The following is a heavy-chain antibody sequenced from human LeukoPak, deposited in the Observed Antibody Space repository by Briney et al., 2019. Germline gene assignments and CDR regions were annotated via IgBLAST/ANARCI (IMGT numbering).Heavy chain of an antibody. V-gene: IGHV3-23*01. CDR3: AKIETGTTGSEYYFDY. J-gene: IGHJ4*02. CDR2: ISGSGGST. CDR1: GFTFSSYA. Sequence: GGSLRLSCAASGFTFSSYAMSWVRQAPGKRLEWVSAISGSGGSTYYADSVKGRFTISRDNSKNTLYLQMNSLRAEDTAVYYCAKIETGTTGSEYYFDYWGQGTLVTVSS. D-gene: IGHD1-1*01.